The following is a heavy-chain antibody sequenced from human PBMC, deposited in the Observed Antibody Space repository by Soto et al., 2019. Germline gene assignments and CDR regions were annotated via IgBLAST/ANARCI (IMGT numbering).Heavy chain of an antibody. V-gene: IGHV3-23*01. CDR2: VSYNGETT. CDR3: AKDVEALRGYFHS. Sequence: PGGSLRLSCTASGFTFSTYAMSWVRQAPGKGLEWVSIVSYNGETTFYVDAVKGRFTISRDNSKDTLYLQMNSLRAEDTAVYYCAKDVEALRGYFHSWGQGTLVTVSS. J-gene: IGHJ4*02. CDR1: GFTFSTYA. D-gene: IGHD2-21*01.